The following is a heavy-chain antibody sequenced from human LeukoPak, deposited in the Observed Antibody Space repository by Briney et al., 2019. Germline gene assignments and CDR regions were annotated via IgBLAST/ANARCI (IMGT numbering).Heavy chain of an antibody. J-gene: IGHJ4*02. CDR3: ARVASSGWAQDY. CDR2: ISSSGSTI. Sequence: GGSLRLSCAASGFTFSDYYMSRIRQAPGKGLEWVSYISSSGSTIYYADSVKGRFTISRDNAKNSLYLQMNSLRAEDAAVYYCARVASSGWAQDYWGQGTLVTVSS. V-gene: IGHV3-11*04. CDR1: GFTFSDYY. D-gene: IGHD6-19*01.